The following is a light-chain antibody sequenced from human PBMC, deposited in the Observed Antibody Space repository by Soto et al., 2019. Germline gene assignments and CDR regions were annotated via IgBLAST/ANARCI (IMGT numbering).Light chain of an antibody. CDR3: HQYNNWPPYT. Sequence: EIVMTQYPATLSVFPGERATLSCSASQSVSTNLAWYQQKPGQAPRLLIYGASARATGIPARFSGSGSGTEFTLTISSLQSEDFAVYYCHQYNNWPPYTFGQGTKLEIK. J-gene: IGKJ2*01. CDR2: GAS. CDR1: QSVSTN. V-gene: IGKV3-15*01.